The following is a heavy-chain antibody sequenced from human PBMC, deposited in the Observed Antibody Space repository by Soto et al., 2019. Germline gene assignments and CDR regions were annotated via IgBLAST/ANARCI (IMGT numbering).Heavy chain of an antibody. Sequence: EVQLVESGGGLVQPGGSLRLSCAASGFTVSTSYMSWVRQAPGKGLERGSGIYSSGDTYYADSVKGPFTISRHNTKNTLDLEMNSLRAEDMGVYYCARGHDYGEHSTRRIAEYFQYWGQGTLVTVSS. CDR3: ARGHDYGEHSTRRIAEYFQY. CDR2: IYSSGDT. CDR1: GFTVSTSY. V-gene: IGHV3-53*04. J-gene: IGHJ1*01. D-gene: IGHD4-17*01.